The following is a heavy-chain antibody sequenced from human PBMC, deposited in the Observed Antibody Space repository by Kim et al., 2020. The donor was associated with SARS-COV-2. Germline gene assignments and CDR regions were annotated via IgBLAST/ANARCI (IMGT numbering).Heavy chain of an antibody. D-gene: IGHD3-9*01. CDR2: FDPEDGET. V-gene: IGHV1-24*01. Sequence: ASVKVSCKVSGYTLTELSMHWVRQAPGKGLEWMGGFDPEDGETIYAQKFQGRVTMTEDTSTDTAYMELSSLRSEDTAVYYCATVPAGYFDSLEAFDIWGQGTMVTVSS. CDR1: GYTLTELS. J-gene: IGHJ3*02. CDR3: ATVPAGYFDSLEAFDI.